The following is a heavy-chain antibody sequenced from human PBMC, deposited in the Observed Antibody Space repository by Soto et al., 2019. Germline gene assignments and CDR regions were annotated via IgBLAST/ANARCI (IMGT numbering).Heavy chain of an antibody. J-gene: IGHJ4*02. CDR3: PRVDTAMAGHIPIDY. D-gene: IGHD5-18*01. CDR2: IIPIFGRA. V-gene: IGHV1-69*06. CDR1: GGTLSSYA. Sequence: ASVEVSCKASGGTLSSYAISWVRQAPGQGLEWMGGIIPIFGRANYAQKLQVRVTITAEKSTITAYMELSSLRSQDTAVYYCPRVDTAMAGHIPIDYWAQGTLGTVSS.